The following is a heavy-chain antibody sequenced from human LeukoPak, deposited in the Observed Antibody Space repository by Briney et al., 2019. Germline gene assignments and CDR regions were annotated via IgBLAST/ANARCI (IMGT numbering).Heavy chain of an antibody. V-gene: IGHV1-18*01. J-gene: IGHJ4*02. CDR3: ARVWDSSGYLDY. D-gene: IGHD3-22*01. CDR2: ISAYNGDT. Sequence: GATVKLSCKASGYTFTSYGISWVRQAPGQRLEWMGWISAYNGDTNYAQKLQGRVTITTDTSTSTAYMELRSLRSDDTAVYYCARVWDSSGYLDYWGQGTLVTVSS. CDR1: GYTFTSYG.